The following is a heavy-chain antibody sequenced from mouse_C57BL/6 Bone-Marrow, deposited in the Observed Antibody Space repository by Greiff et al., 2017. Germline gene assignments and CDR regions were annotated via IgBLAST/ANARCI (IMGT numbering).Heavy chain of an antibody. V-gene: IGHV2-5*01. J-gene: IGHJ2*01. CDR2: IWRGGST. CDR3: AKNGDYGISFYYFDY. Sequence: QVQLQQSGPGLVQPSQSLSITCTVSGFSLTSYGVHWVRQSPGTGLEWLGVIWRGGSTDYNAAFMSRLSITKANSKSNVFFKMTSLQADDTAIYYCAKNGDYGISFYYFDYWGQGTTLTVSS. CDR1: GFSLTSYG. D-gene: IGHD1-1*01.